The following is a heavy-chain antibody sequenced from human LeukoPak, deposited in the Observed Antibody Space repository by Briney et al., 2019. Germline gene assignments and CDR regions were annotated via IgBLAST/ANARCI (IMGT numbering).Heavy chain of an antibody. V-gene: IGHV3-7*01. J-gene: IGHJ4*02. CDR1: GFTLSNFW. D-gene: IGHD3-16*02. Sequence: PGGSLRLSCAASGFTLSNFWMNWVRQAPGQGLEWVANIKHDGREKYCVDSVKGRFTISRDDGQNSLSLHMNSVRAEDTAVYYCGYTNNFYHWGQGALVVVSS. CDR3: GYTNNFYH. CDR2: IKHDGREK.